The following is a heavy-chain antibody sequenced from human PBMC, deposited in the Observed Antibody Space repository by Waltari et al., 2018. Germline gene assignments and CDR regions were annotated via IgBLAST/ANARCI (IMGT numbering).Heavy chain of an antibody. J-gene: IGHJ4*02. CDR2: IKQDGSEN. Sequence: EEQLVESGGGLVQPGDSLRLSCAASGFTFSSYWMSWVRQAPGKGLGWVANIKQDGSENYYVDSVKGRFTFSRDNAKNSLYLQMNSLRAEDTAVYYCARPYASGWYINFDYWGQGTLVTVSS. D-gene: IGHD6-19*01. CDR1: GFTFSSYW. V-gene: IGHV3-7*01. CDR3: ARPYASGWYINFDY.